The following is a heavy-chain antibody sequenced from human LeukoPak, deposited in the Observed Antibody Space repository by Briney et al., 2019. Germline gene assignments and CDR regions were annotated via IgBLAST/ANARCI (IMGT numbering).Heavy chain of an antibody. CDR2: INHSGST. Sequence: SETLSLTCAVYGGSFSGYYWSWIRQPPGKGLEWIGEINHSGSTNYNPSLKSRGTISVDTSKNQFSLRLSSVTAADTAVYYCARGSAPDYWGQGTLVTVSS. CDR1: GGSFSGYY. V-gene: IGHV4-34*01. J-gene: IGHJ4*02. CDR3: ARGSAPDY.